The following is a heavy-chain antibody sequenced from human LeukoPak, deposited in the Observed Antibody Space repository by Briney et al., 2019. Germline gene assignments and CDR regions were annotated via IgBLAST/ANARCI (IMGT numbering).Heavy chain of an antibody. CDR1: GGSFSGYY. V-gene: IGHV4-34*01. CDR2: INHSGST. CDR3: ARKPSYYGLDV. Sequence: SETLSLTCAVYGGSFSGYYWSWIRQPPGKGLEWIGEINHSGSTNYNPSLRGRVTISLDTSKNQFSLKLSSVTAADTAVYYCARKPSYYGLDVWGQGITVTVSS. J-gene: IGHJ6*02.